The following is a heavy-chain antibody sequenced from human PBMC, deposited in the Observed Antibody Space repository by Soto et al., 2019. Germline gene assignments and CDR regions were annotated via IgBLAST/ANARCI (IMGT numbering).Heavy chain of an antibody. CDR1: GFTFSSYA. Sequence: EVQLLESGGGLVQPGGSLRLSCAASGFTFSSYAMSWVRQAPGKGLEWVSGISGSGGSTYNADSVKGRFTISRDNSMKTLYLQMNSMRGEDTAVYYCSKVLRRFGVFTFDYWGQGTLVTVSS. CDR2: ISGSGGST. J-gene: IGHJ4*02. CDR3: SKVLRRFGVFTFDY. V-gene: IGHV3-23*01. D-gene: IGHD3-10*01.